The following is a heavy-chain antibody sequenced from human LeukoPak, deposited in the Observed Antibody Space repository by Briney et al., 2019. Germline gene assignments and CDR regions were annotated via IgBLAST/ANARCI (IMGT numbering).Heavy chain of an antibody. CDR2: INHSGST. D-gene: IGHD3-3*01. J-gene: IGHJ4*02. CDR1: GGSFSGYY. Sequence: PSETLSLTCAVYGGSFSGYYWSWIRQPPGKGLEWIGEINHSGSTNYNPSLKSRVTISVDTSKNQFSLKLSSVTAADTAVYYCARYDFWSGSNLDYWGQGTLVTVSS. V-gene: IGHV4-34*01. CDR3: ARYDFWSGSNLDY.